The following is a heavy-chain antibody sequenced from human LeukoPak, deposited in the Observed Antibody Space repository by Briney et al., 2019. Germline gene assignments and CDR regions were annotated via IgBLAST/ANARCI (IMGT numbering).Heavy chain of an antibody. J-gene: IGHJ4*02. Sequence: PGGSLRLSCAASGFTFSSYAMSWVRRAPGKGLEWVSAISGSGGSTYYADSVKGRFTISRDNSKNTLYLQMNSLRAEDTAVYYCAKDPYTMVRGVIPTGYDYWGQGTLVTVSS. CDR2: ISGSGGST. V-gene: IGHV3-23*01. CDR3: AKDPYTMVRGVIPTGYDY. D-gene: IGHD3-10*01. CDR1: GFTFSSYA.